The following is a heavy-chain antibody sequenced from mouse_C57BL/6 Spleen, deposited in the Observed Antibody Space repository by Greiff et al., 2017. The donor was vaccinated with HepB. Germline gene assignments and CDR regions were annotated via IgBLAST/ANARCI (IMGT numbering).Heavy chain of an antibody. CDR1: GYTFTSYW. D-gene: IGHD1-1*01. J-gene: IGHJ2*01. Sequence: VQLQQSGAELVKPGASVKLSCKASGYTFTSYWMHWVKQRPGQGLEWIGMIHPNSGSTNYNEKFKSKATLTVDKSSSTAYMQLSSLTSADSAVYYCARENYGSSYFDYWGQGTTLTVAS. V-gene: IGHV1-64*01. CDR2: IHPNSGST. CDR3: ARENYGSSYFDY.